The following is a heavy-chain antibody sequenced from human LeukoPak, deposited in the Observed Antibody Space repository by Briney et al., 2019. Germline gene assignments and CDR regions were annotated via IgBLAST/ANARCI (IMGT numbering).Heavy chain of an antibody. CDR2: IIPIFGTA. J-gene: IGHJ4*02. V-gene: IGHV1-69*13. D-gene: IGHD3-22*01. CDR1: GGTFSSYA. Sequence: ASVKVSCKASGGTFSSYAIGWVRQAPGQGLEWMGGIIPIFGTANYAQKFQGRVTITADESTSTAYMELSSLRSEDTAVYYCARGYYDSRYFDYWGQGTLVTVSS. CDR3: ARGYYDSRYFDY.